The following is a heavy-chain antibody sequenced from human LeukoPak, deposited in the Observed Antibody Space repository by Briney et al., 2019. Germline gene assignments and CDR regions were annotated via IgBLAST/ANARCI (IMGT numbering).Heavy chain of an antibody. D-gene: IGHD2-15*01. V-gene: IGHV1-69*01. CDR3: AREGSVLLLFDY. CDR1: GGTFSSYA. J-gene: IGHJ4*02. CDR2: IIPIFGTA. Sequence: GSSVKVSCKASGGTFSSYAISWVRQAPGQGLEWMGGIIPIFGTANYAQKFQGRVTIAADESTSTAYMELSSLRSEDTAVYYCAREGSVLLLFDYWGQGTLVTVSS.